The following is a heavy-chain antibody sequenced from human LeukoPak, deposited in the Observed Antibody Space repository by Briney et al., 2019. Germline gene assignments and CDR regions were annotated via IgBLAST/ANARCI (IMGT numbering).Heavy chain of an antibody. V-gene: IGHV3-11*01. CDR2: ISSSGSST. CDR3: VRSSSGSLGGS. Sequence: PGGYLRLYCAASGFTFSDYYMSWFRQAPGKGLEWVTYISSSGSSTYYADSVKGRFTISRDNARNSLYLQMNSLRAEDTAVYYCVRSSSGSLGGSWGQGTLVTVSS. D-gene: IGHD6-19*01. J-gene: IGHJ5*02. CDR1: GFTFSDYY.